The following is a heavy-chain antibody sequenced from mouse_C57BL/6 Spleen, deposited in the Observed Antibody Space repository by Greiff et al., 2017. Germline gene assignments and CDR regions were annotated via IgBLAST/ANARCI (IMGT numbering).Heavy chain of an antibody. V-gene: IGHV1-81*01. J-gene: IGHJ2*01. D-gene: IGHD1-1*01. CDR3: ARHDPALYGLDY. Sequence: VQLQQSGAELARPGASVKLSCKASGYTFASYGISWVKQRTGQGLELIGEIYPRSGNTYYNEKFKGKATLTADKSSSTAYMELRSLTSEDSAVYFCARHDPALYGLDYWGQGTTLTVSS. CDR1: GYTFASYG. CDR2: IYPRSGNT.